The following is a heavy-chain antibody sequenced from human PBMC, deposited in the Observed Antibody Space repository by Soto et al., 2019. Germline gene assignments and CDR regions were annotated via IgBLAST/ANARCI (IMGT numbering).Heavy chain of an antibody. CDR1: GYRFNRYG. Sequence: QVQLVQSGGEVKKPGASVKVSCKASGYRFNRYGISRVRQAPGQGLEWMGWISAHNGNTNHAQKFQVRATMTTDTSTSTAYMELRSLRYDDTAVYYCARASYDYGGNRKPDDALDIWGQGTMVIVSS. V-gene: IGHV1-18*01. D-gene: IGHD4-17*01. J-gene: IGHJ3*02. CDR3: ARASYDYGGNRKPDDALDI. CDR2: ISAHNGNT.